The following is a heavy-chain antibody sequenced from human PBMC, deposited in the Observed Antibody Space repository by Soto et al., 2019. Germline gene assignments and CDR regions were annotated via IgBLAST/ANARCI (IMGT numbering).Heavy chain of an antibody. CDR3: ARVGCSGGSCYPDYYMDV. D-gene: IGHD2-15*01. J-gene: IGHJ6*03. Sequence: QVQLHESGPGLVKPSGTLSLTCAVSSGSISSSNWWSWVRQPPGKGLEWIGEIYHSGSTNYNPSLKSRVTISVDKSKNQFSLKLSSVTAADTAVYYCARVGCSGGSCYPDYYMDVWGKGTTVTVSS. CDR1: SGSISSSNW. V-gene: IGHV4-4*02. CDR2: IYHSGST.